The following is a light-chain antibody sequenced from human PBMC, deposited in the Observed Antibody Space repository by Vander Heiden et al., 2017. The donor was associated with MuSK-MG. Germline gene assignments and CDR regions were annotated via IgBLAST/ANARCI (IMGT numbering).Light chain of an antibody. V-gene: IGLV2-23*01. CDR1: RSDVGGINL. CDR2: ESS. J-gene: IGLJ3*02. Sequence: QSALSQPATVSGSPGQSNTIPCRSTRSDVGGINLVHCHQKSPAQVPKLIIYESSQRPSGISERFSGSKSVNTASLTISGLQAEDEADYHCCSYAGGSTWVFGGGTKLTVL. CDR3: CSYAGGSTWV.